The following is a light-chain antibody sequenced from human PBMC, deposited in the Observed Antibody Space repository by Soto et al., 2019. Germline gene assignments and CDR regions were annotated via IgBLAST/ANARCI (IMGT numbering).Light chain of an antibody. CDR2: KAS. Sequence: DIQLTQSPSTLSASVGDRVTITCRASQSINGLLAWYQQKPGQAPNLLIYKASTLESGVTSRFSGSGSGTEFTLTVRSLQHDDFATYNCQQYHNFPRPFGQVTKVEI. J-gene: IGKJ1*01. CDR1: QSINGL. V-gene: IGKV1-5*03. CDR3: QQYHNFPRP.